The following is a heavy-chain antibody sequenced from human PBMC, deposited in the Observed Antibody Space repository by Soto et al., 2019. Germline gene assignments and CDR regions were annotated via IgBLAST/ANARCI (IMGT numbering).Heavy chain of an antibody. J-gene: IGHJ5*02. CDR2: IYYSGST. V-gene: IGHV4-61*01. Sequence: PAETLSLTCTVSGGSVSSGSYYWSWIRQPPGKGLEWIGYIYYSGSTNYNPSLKSRVTISVDTSKNQFSLKLSSVTVADTAVYYCAREEYCGGDCSNWFDPWGQGTLVTVSS. CDR3: AREEYCGGDCSNWFDP. CDR1: GGSVSSGSYY. D-gene: IGHD2-21*02.